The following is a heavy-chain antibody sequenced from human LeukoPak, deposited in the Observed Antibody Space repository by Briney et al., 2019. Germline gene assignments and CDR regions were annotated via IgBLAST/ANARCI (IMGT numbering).Heavy chain of an antibody. CDR1: GHTFTSYA. J-gene: IGHJ5*02. Sequence: ALVKVSYTASGHTFTSYAISWGRQAPGHGLEGRGWISDYNGNTNYAQKLQGRVTMTTDTSTSTAYMELRSLRSDDTAVYYCARDYSGYDDNWFDPWGQGTLVTVSS. CDR2: ISDYNGNT. CDR3: ARDYSGYDDNWFDP. D-gene: IGHD5-12*01. V-gene: IGHV1-18*01.